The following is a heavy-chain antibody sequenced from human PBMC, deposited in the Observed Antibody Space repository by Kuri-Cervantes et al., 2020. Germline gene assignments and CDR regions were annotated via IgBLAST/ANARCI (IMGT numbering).Heavy chain of an antibody. CDR2: INPSGGST. D-gene: IGHD2-8*02. CDR1: AYTFTSYY. Sequence: ASVKVSCKASAYTFTSYYMHWVRQAPGQGLEWMGIINPSGGSTSYAQKFQGRVTMTRDTSTSTVYMELSSLRSDDTAVYYCARDVGGGVVASPHWYFDLWGRGTLVTVSS. J-gene: IGHJ2*01. CDR3: ARDVGGGVVASPHWYFDL. V-gene: IGHV1-46*01.